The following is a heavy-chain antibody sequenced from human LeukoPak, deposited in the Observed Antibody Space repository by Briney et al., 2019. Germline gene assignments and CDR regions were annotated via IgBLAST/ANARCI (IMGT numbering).Heavy chain of an antibody. CDR3: ARSLNCEILTGFFG. D-gene: IGHD3-9*01. V-gene: IGHV1-2*02. Sequence: ASVKVSCKASGYTFTGYYMHWVRQAPGQGLEWMEWINPNSGDTNYAQKLQGRVTMTRDTSISTAYMELSRLSSDDTAVYYCARSLNCEILTGFFGWCQEGLVTVSS. CDR2: INPNSGDT. J-gene: IGHJ4*02. CDR1: GYTFTGYY.